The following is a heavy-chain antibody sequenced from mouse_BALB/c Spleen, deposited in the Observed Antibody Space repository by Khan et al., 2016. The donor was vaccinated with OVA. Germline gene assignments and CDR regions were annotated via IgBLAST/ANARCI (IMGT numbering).Heavy chain of an antibody. D-gene: IGHD2-14*01. CDR3: ARLNYRYAGYFDF. CDR2: ISQSGST. Sequence: EVQLQESGPSLVKPSQTLSLTCSVTGDSITSGYWNWIRKFPGNKLEYMGYISQSGSTYYTPSLKSRISITRDTSKNQYYLQFNSVTTEDTATDYCARLNYRYAGYFDFWGQGTTLTVSS. J-gene: IGHJ2*01. CDR1: GDSITSGY. V-gene: IGHV3-8*02.